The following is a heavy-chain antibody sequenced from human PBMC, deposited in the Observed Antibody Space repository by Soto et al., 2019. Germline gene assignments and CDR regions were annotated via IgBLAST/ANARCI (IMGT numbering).Heavy chain of an antibody. CDR1: VHTPTELR. D-gene: IGHD3-10*01. J-gene: IGHJ4*02. CDR3: ATPKPLRGAMITNINFDF. V-gene: IGHV1-24*01. Sequence: SGKVSCNVSVHTPTELRMHMVRQAPGKGLEWMGGFDPEGGEAIYAQKWHGRVTVTEDTVTDTAYMELSGLNSDDTAVYYCATPKPLRGAMITNINFDFWGQGTPVTVSS. CDR2: FDPEGGEA.